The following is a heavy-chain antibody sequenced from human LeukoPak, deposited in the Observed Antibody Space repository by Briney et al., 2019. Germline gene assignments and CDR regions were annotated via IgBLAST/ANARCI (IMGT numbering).Heavy chain of an antibody. CDR1: GYTFTGYF. CDR3: AREADCSGTSCYSQFLDY. Sequence: AASVKVSCKASGYTFTGYFIHWVRQAPGQGLEWMGWINPNSGGTNYAQKFQGRVTMTRDTSINTAYMDLSRLRSNDTAVYYCAREADCSGTSCYSQFLDYWGQGTLVTVSS. CDR2: INPNSGGT. V-gene: IGHV1-2*02. D-gene: IGHD2-2*01. J-gene: IGHJ4*02.